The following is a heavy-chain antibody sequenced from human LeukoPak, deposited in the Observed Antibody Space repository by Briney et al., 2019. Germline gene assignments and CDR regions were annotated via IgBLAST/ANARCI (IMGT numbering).Heavy chain of an antibody. CDR2: IIPIFGTA. V-gene: IGHV1-69*13. CDR1: GGTFSSYA. CDR3: ARGDFWSGVTDY. D-gene: IGHD3-3*01. J-gene: IGHJ4*02. Sequence: ASVKVSCKASGGTFSSYAISWVRRAPGQGLEWMGGIIPIFGTANYAQKFQGRVTITADESTSTAYMELSSLRSEDTAVYYCARGDFWSGVTDYWGQGTLVTVSS.